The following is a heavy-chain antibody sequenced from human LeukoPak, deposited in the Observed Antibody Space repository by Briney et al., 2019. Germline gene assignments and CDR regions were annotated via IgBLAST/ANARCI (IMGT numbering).Heavy chain of an antibody. CDR2: INPNSGGT. D-gene: IGHD3-22*01. CDR3: ARDYYDSSGSCFDY. V-gene: IGHV1-2*02. CDR1: GYTXTGYY. J-gene: IGHJ4*02. Sequence: ASVKVSCKASGYTXTGYYMHWVRQAPGQGLEWMGWINPNSGGTNYAQKFQDRVTMTRDTSISTAYMELSRLRSDDTAVYYCARDYYDSSGSCFDYWGQGTLVTVSS.